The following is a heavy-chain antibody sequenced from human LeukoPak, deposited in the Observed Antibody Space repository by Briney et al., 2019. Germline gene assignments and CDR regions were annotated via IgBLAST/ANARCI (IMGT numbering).Heavy chain of an antibody. CDR1: SFSISSGYY. D-gene: IGHD3-22*01. Sequence: SETLSLTCTVSSFSISSGYYWGWIRQPPGKGLEWIGSIYHRGDTYYNPSLKSRVTISLDTSKNQFSLKLSSVTAADTAVYYCARFGGSSGYYSDYWGQGTLVTASS. J-gene: IGHJ4*02. V-gene: IGHV4-38-2*02. CDR3: ARFGGSSGYYSDY. CDR2: IYHRGDT.